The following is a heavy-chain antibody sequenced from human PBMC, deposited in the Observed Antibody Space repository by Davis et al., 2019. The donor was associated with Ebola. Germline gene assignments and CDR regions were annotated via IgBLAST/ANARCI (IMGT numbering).Heavy chain of an antibody. V-gene: IGHV4-59*11. CDR3: ARGRHLSVSPFAY. J-gene: IGHJ4*02. CDR2: IHSSGNT. D-gene: IGHD5/OR15-5a*01. Sequence: PSETLSLTCLVSGGSISSPFWTWIRQSPGKGLEWIGSIHSSGNTNYNPSFKSRVTVSLDVSKSQSSLKLSSVTAADTAVYYCARGRHLSVSPFAYWGQGILVTVSP. CDR1: GGSISSPF.